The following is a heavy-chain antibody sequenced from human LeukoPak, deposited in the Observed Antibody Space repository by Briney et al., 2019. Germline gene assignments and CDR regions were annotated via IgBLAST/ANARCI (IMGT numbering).Heavy chain of an antibody. CDR3: ARSLYCSTNRCYPSDCFDY. J-gene: IGHJ4*02. D-gene: IGHD2-2*01. V-gene: IGHV4-61*01. CDR2: IYYSGST. CDR1: GGSVNSGLYY. Sequence: SETLSPTCTVSGGSVNSGLYYWSWIRQPPGKGLEWIGYIYYSGSTNYNPSLKSRVTISLDTSKNQFSLKLSSVTAADTAVYYCARSLYCSTNRCYPSDCFDYWGQGTLVTVSS.